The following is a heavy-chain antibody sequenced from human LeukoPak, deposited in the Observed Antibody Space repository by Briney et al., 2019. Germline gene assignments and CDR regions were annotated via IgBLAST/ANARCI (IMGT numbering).Heavy chain of an antibody. D-gene: IGHD1-14*01. CDR3: TRDRSRAEDD. CDR1: GFTFSGHW. CDR2: INEGGSDK. Sequence: PGGSLRLSCAPYGFTFSGHWMSWVRQAPGKGLWWVANINEGGSDKYYVDSVKGRFTISRDNANNLLYLQMNSLRGEDTAVYYCTRDRSRAEDDWGQGTLVTVSS. J-gene: IGHJ4*02. V-gene: IGHV3-7*01.